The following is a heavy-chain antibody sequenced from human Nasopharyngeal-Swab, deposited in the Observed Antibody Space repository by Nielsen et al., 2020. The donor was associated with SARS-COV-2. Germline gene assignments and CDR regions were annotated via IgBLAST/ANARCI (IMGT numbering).Heavy chain of an antibody. CDR1: GGTFSSYA. CDR3: AFTQGIVVVITRQFDY. CDR2: IIPIFGTA. Sequence: SVKVSCKASGGTFSSYAISWVRQAPGQGLEWMGGIIPIFGTANYAQKFQGRVTITADESTSTAYMELSRLRSEDTAVYYCAFTQGIVVVITRQFDYWGQGTLVTV. V-gene: IGHV1-69*13. J-gene: IGHJ4*02. D-gene: IGHD3-22*01.